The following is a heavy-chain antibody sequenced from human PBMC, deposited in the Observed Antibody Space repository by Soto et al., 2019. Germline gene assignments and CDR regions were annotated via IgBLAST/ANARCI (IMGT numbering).Heavy chain of an antibody. V-gene: IGHV3-7*04. D-gene: IGHD6-19*01. J-gene: IGHJ4*02. CDR2: IKQDGSEK. CDR1: GFTFSTYW. CDR3: ARDGTLAVAGHY. Sequence: EVQLVESGGGLVQPGGSLRLSCAASGFTFSTYWMSWVRQAPGRGLEWVANIKQDGSEKYYVDSVKGRFTISRDNAKNSLYLQMNSLRAEDTAVYYCARDGTLAVAGHYWGQGTLVTVSS.